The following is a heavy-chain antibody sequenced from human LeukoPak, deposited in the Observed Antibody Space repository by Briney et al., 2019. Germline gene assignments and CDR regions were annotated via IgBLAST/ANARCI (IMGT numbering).Heavy chain of an antibody. CDR3: AKDTRGKYYGSGSYYNVPDY. CDR1: GFTFSSYG. J-gene: IGHJ4*02. D-gene: IGHD3-10*01. Sequence: GSLRLSCAASGFTFSSYGMHWVRQAPGKGLEWVAVISYDGSNKYYAASVKGRFTISRDNSRNTLYLQMNSLSPEDTAVYYCAKDTRGKYYGSGSYYNVPDYWGQGTLVTVSS. CDR2: ISYDGSNK. V-gene: IGHV3-30*18.